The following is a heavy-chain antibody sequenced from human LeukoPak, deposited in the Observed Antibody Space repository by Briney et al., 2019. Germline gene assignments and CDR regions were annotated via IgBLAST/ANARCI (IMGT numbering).Heavy chain of an antibody. J-gene: IGHJ4*02. CDR1: GGSVSISSYY. CDR2: IYYSGST. V-gene: IGHV4-39*07. D-gene: IGHD5-12*01. Sequence: SETLSLTCTVSGGSVSISSYYWGWIRQPPGKGLEWIGSIYYSGSTYYNPSLKSRVTISVDTSKNQFSLKLSSVTAADTAVYYCARYHSGYDDYWGQGTLVAVSS. CDR3: ARYHSGYDDY.